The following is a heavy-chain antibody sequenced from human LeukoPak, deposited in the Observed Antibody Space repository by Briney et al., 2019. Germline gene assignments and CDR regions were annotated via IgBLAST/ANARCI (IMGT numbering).Heavy chain of an antibody. J-gene: IGHJ4*02. V-gene: IGHV4-59*12. D-gene: IGHD3-22*01. CDR1: GGSLSGYY. Sequence: SETLSLTCAVSGGSLSGYYWNWIRQPPGKGLEWIGYVNAVGSTKYNPSLSSRLTISVDKSKNQFSLKLSSVTAADTAVYYCARGKHDSSGRDFDYWGQGTLVTVSS. CDR2: VNAVGST. CDR3: ARGKHDSSGRDFDY.